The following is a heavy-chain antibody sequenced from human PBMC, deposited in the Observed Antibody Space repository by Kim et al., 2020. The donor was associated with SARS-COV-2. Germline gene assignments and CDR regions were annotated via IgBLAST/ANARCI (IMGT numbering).Heavy chain of an antibody. D-gene: IGHD3-22*01. CDR3: ARRDYYDSSGLDY. Sequence: SETLSLTCAVSGGSISSSNWWSWVRQPPGKGLEWIGEIYHSGSTNYNPSLKSRVTISVDKSKNQFSLKLSSVTAADTAVYYCARRDYYDSSGLDYWGQGTLVTVSS. CDR1: GGSISSSNW. CDR2: IYHSGST. V-gene: IGHV4-4*02. J-gene: IGHJ4*02.